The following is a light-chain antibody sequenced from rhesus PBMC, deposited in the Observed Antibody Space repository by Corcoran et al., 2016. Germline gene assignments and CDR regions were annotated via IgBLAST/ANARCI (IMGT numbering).Light chain of an antibody. V-gene: IGKV3-24*03. Sequence: VMTQSPATLALSPGERATLFCRASQNIISYLAWYQQKPGQAPRTLIYDASCRAPGIPDRFSGSGSGTEFSLTISSLEPEDVGDYFCLQSSNWPLTFGGGTKVEIK. CDR3: LQSSNWPLT. CDR2: DAS. CDR1: QNIISY. J-gene: IGKJ4*01.